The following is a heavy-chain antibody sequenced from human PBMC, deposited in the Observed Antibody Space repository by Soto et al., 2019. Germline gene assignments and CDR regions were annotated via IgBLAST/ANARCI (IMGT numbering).Heavy chain of an antibody. CDR2: ISAYNGNS. V-gene: IGHV1-18*01. Sequence: GASVKVSCKASGYTFSSYGITWVRQAPGQGLEWMGWISAYNGNSNYAQKLQGRVSMTTDTSTSTAYMELRSLRSDDTAVYYCARVGGYCRSTSCLDYWGQGTLVTVSS. CDR3: ARVGGYCRSTSCLDY. J-gene: IGHJ4*02. CDR1: GYTFSSYG. D-gene: IGHD2-2*03.